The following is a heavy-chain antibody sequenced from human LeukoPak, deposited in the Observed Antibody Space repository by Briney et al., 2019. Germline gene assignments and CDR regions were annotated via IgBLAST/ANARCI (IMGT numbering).Heavy chain of an antibody. CDR1: GGSISSSSYY. D-gene: IGHD3-22*01. V-gene: IGHV4-39*07. CDR2: IYYSGST. Sequence: PSETLSLTCTVSGGSISSSSYYWGWIRQPPGKGLEWIGSIYYSGSTYYNPSLKSRVTISVDTSKNQFSLKLSSVTAADTAVYYCARDLMYYYDSSGYHAAFDIWGQGTMVTVSS. J-gene: IGHJ3*02. CDR3: ARDLMYYYDSSGYHAAFDI.